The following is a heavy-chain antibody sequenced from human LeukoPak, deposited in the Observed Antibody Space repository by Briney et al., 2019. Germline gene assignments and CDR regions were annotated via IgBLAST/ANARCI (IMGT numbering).Heavy chain of an antibody. D-gene: IGHD2-15*01. J-gene: IGHJ4*02. V-gene: IGHV1-69*13. CDR3: ARDQVYCSGGSCYSSFGDDEGFYFDY. CDR2: IIPIFGTA. Sequence: GASVKVSCKASGGTFSSYAISWVRQAPGQGLEWMGGIIPIFGTANYAQKFQGRVTITADESTSTAYTELSSLRSEDTAVYYCARDQVYCSGGSCYSSFGDDEGFYFDYWGQGTLVTVSS. CDR1: GGTFSSYA.